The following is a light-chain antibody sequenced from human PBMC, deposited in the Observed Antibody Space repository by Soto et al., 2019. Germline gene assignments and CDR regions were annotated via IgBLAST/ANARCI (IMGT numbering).Light chain of an antibody. V-gene: IGLV2-11*01. CDR3: CSYVGSFILV. J-gene: IGLJ1*01. CDR1: SSDVGYYNY. Sequence: QSALTQPRSVSGSPGQSVTISCTGTSSDVGYYNYVSWYQQYPGKAPKLMIYDVSGRPSGVPDRFSGSKSGNTASLTISGLQAEDEAYYYCCSYVGSFILVFGTGTKVTV. CDR2: DVS.